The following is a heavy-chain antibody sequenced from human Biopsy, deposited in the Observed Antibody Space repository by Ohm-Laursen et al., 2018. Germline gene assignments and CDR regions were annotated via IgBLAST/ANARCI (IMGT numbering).Heavy chain of an antibody. D-gene: IGHD3-22*01. Sequence: SSVKVSCKTSGYTFTGYHVHWVRQAPGQGLEWMGWINAKIGDTNYAQKFQGRVTMTRDTSVSTAYVDLSSLRSDDTAVYYCTRGGYYYDSLAYYYWFDPWGQGTLVTVSS. CDR1: GYTFTGYH. J-gene: IGHJ5*02. CDR3: TRGGYYYDSLAYYYWFDP. CDR2: INAKIGDT. V-gene: IGHV1-2*02.